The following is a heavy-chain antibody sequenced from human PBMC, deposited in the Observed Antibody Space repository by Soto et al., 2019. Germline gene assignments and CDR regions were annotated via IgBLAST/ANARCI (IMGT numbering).Heavy chain of an antibody. CDR2: ISGLAGST. Sequence: EVQLLESGGGLVQPGGSLRLSCVASGITFSDYSMSWVRQVPGKGLEWVSGISGLAGSTYYADSVRGRFTISRDNSKNPLYLQMNGLRGEDTAVYYCAKSNVDKWSHYYFDYWCQGTLLTVSS. V-gene: IGHV3-23*01. J-gene: IGHJ4*02. D-gene: IGHD5-12*01. CDR3: AKSNVDKWSHYYFDY. CDR1: GITFSDYS.